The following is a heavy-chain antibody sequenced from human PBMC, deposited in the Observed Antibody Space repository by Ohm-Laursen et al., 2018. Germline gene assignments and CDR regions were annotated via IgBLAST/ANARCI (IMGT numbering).Heavy chain of an antibody. D-gene: IGHD1-14*01. J-gene: IGHJ4*02. V-gene: IGHV3-33*06. CDR2: IWSDGKTK. CDR3: AKAHLKNLDY. CDR1: GFTFSTHA. Sequence: SSLRLSCAASGFTFSTHAMHWVRQAPGKGLEWVAMIWSDGKTKFYVDSVKGRFTISRDNSRHTLYLQMNSLRAEDTAVYYCAKAHLKNLDYWGQGSLVTVSS.